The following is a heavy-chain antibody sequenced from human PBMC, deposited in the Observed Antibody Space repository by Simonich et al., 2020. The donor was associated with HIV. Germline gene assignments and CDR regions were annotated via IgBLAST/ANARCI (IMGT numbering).Heavy chain of an antibody. D-gene: IGHD6-19*01. J-gene: IGHJ4*02. V-gene: IGHV1-69*13. CDR1: GGTFSSYA. CDR3: ARVVYSSGWYHLAY. Sequence: AEVKKPGSSVKVSCKASGGTFSSYAISWVRKAPGQGLKWMGGIISIFGTANYAQKFQGRVMITADASTSTAYMELSSLISEDTAVYYCARVVYSSGWYHLAYWGQGTLVTVSS. CDR2: IISIFGTA.